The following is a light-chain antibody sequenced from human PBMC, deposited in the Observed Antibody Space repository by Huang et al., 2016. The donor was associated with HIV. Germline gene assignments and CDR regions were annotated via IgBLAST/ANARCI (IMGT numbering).Light chain of an antibody. V-gene: IGKV3-15*01. CDR3: QQYNNWPLS. J-gene: IGKJ4*01. CDR1: QSVGSN. Sequence: EIVLTQSPVTLSVSPGDRATLSCRASQSVGSNLAWHQPKPGQAPRLLIDGAYTRATAIPARLRGSGSWTEFTLTISSLQSEDIAVYYCQQYNNWPLSFGGGTKVEIK. CDR2: GAY.